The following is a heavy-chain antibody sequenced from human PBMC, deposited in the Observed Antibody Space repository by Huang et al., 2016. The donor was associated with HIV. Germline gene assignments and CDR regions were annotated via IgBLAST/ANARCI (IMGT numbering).Heavy chain of an antibody. CDR2: MSSSSSYI. CDR3: ARALPRGMVIDY. CDR1: GFTFSSYS. D-gene: IGHD2-8*01. Sequence: EVQLVESGGGLVKPGGSLRLSCAASGFTFSSYSMNWVRQAPGKGLEWVSSMSSSSSYIYYADSVKGRFTISRDNAKNSLYLQMNSLRAEDTAVYYCARALPRGMVIDYWGQGTLVTVSS. J-gene: IGHJ4*02. V-gene: IGHV3-21*01.